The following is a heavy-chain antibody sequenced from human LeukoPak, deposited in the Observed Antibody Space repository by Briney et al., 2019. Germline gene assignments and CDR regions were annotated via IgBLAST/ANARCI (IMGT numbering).Heavy chain of an antibody. J-gene: IGHJ4*02. Sequence: GGSLRLSCAASGFPLSNYLMHWVRQVPGRGLVWVGRINSDGSRTSYADSVKGRVTISRDNAKNTLYLQMNSLRAEDTAIYYCVRGYYDSSGYYGPYFDYWGQGTLVTVSS. CDR2: INSDGSRT. CDR3: VRGYYDSSGYYGPYFDY. V-gene: IGHV3-74*01. CDR1: GFPLSNYL. D-gene: IGHD3-22*01.